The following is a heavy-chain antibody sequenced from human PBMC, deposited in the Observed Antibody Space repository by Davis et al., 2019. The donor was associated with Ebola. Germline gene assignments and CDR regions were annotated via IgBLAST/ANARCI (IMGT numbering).Heavy chain of an antibody. CDR3: ARGYRRYYDQRYGLDV. D-gene: IGHD3-3*01. J-gene: IGHJ6*02. Sequence: MPSETLSLTCTVSGGSISSYYWSWIRQPAGKGLEWIGRIYTSGSTNYNPSFKSRVTMSVDTFKNQFSLKLSSVTAADTAVYYCARGYRRYYDQRYGLDVWGQGTTVTVSS. CDR1: GGSISSYY. V-gene: IGHV4-4*07. CDR2: IYTSGST.